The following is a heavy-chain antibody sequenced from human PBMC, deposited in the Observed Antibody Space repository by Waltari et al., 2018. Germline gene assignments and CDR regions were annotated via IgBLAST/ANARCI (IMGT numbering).Heavy chain of an antibody. Sequence: QVQLVQSGAEVTKPGASVKVSCKASGYTFTGYYIHWVRQAPGQRLEWMGCINTNNGATNKAQKFKGRVTMTRDTSISTAYMELGRLRADDTAVYYCGRAVIITAEPSDIWGQGTMVSVSS. CDR1: GYTFTGYY. CDR3: GRAVIITAEPSDI. J-gene: IGHJ3*02. D-gene: IGHD3-22*01. V-gene: IGHV1-2*02. CDR2: INTNNGAT.